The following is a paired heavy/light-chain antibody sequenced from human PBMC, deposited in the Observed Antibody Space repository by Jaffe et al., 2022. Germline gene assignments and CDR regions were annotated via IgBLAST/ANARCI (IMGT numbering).Heavy chain of an antibody. CDR2: FDPRGGSA. CDR1: GYTFTTYE. D-gene: IGHD2-21*02. V-gene: IGHV1-46*01. Sequence: QVQLVQSGAEVKKPGAAVKVSCRASGYTFTTYEMHWVRQAPGQGLEWMGRFDPRGGSATYSQKFQGRVTMTSDTSASTVYMELSGLTSDDTAIYFCARDQFCGGDCVGYWGQGTLVTVSS. J-gene: IGHJ4*02. CDR3: ARDQFCGGDCVGY.
Light chain of an antibody. CDR2: GAS. J-gene: IGKJ1*01. Sequence: EIFLTQSPATLSVSPGEGATLSCRASQSVDSSLAWYQQKPGQAPRLLIFGASTRATGIPARFSGSGSGTEFTLTITRLQSEDFAVYYCHHYDYWRSWTFGQGTKVEIK. CDR3: HHYDYWRSWT. V-gene: IGKV3-15*01. CDR1: QSVDSS.